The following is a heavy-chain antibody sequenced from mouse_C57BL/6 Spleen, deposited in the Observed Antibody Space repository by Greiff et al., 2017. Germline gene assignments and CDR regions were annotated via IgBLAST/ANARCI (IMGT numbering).Heavy chain of an antibody. CDR3: ARGDSYCYGCDSAG. V-gene: IGHV1-52*01. CDR1: GYTFTSYW. CDR2: IDPSDSDT. Sequence: QVQLQQPGAELVRPGSSVKLSCKASGYTFTSYWMQWVKQRPIQGLEWIGNIDPSDSDTNYNQKFKGKATLTVDKSSSTAYMQLSSLTSEDSAVYYCARGDSYCYGCDSAGWGQGTLVTVSA. J-gene: IGHJ3*01. D-gene: IGHD1-1*01.